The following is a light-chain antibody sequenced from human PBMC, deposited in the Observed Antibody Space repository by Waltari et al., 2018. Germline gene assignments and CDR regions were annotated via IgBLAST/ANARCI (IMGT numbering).Light chain of an antibody. CDR2: EKN. J-gene: IGLJ2*01. Sequence: QSVLTQPPSVSAAPGQRVTITCSGSSSNIGKNYVSWHQQLPGTAPKLLIYEKNKRPSGIPDRFSGSNSGTSATLGITGLQTGDEADYYCGTWDSSLSAVVFGGGTKLTVL. CDR3: GTWDSSLSAVV. V-gene: IGLV1-51*01. CDR1: SSNIGKNY.